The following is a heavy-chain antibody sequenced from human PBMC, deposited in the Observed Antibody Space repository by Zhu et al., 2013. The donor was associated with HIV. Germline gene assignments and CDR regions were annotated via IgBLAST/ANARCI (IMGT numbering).Heavy chain of an antibody. CDR3: ARDGDDILTGYRYYFDY. D-gene: IGHD3-9*01. J-gene: IGHJ4*02. CDR1: GHTFASYD. CDR2: MNPKSGNT. Sequence: VQLVQSGAEVKKPGASVKVSCKASGHTFASYDINWVRQVSGQGLEWMAWMNPKSGNTGYAQNFQGRVTITRNTSISTAYMELSSLRSEDTAVYYCARDGDDILTGYRYYFDYWGQGTLVTVSS. V-gene: IGHV1-8*03.